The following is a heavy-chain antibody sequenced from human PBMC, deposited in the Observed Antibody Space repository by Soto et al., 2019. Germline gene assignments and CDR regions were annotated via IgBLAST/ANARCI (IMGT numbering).Heavy chain of an antibody. CDR2: INAGNGNT. CDR3: ARSIVVVTALDY. CDR1: GYTFTSYA. V-gene: IGHV1-3*05. D-gene: IGHD2-21*02. J-gene: IGHJ4*02. Sequence: QVQLVQSGAEEKKPGASVKVSCKASGYTFTSYAMHWVRQAPGQRLEWMGWINAGNGNTKYSQKCKCRVTITRDTAASTAYMELSSLRSEDTAVYYCARSIVVVTALDYWGQGTLVTVSS.